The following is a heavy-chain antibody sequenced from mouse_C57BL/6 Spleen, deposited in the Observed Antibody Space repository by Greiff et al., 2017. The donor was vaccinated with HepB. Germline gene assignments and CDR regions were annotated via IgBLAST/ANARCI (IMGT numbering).Heavy chain of an antibody. CDR3: TRASTMVTTGFDY. CDR1: GFTFSSYA. J-gene: IGHJ2*01. D-gene: IGHD2-2*01. V-gene: IGHV5-9-1*02. Sequence: DVMLVESGEGLVKPGGSLKLSCAASGFTFSSYAMSWVRQTPEKRLEWVAYISSGGDYIYYADTVKGRFTISRDNARNTLYLQMSSLKSEDTAMYYCTRASTMVTTGFDYWGQGTTLTVSS. CDR2: ISSGGDYI.